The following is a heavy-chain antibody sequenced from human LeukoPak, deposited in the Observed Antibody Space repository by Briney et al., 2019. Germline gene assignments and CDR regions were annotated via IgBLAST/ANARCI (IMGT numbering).Heavy chain of an antibody. CDR3: AKVMVRGVIITSFDY. CDR1: GFTFSSYW. CDR2: ISGSGGST. J-gene: IGHJ4*02. D-gene: IGHD3-10*01. V-gene: IGHV3-23*01. Sequence: PGGSLRLSCAASGFTFSSYWMSWVRQAPGKGLEWVSVISGSGGSTYYADSVKGRFTISRDNSKNTLYLQMNSLRAEDTAVYYCAKVMVRGVIITSFDYWGQGTLVTVSS.